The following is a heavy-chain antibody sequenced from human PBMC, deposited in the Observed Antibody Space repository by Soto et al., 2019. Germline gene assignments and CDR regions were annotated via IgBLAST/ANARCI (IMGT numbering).Heavy chain of an antibody. V-gene: IGHV3-11*05. D-gene: IGHD3-22*01. CDR2: ISSSSSYT. CDR3: ARDYDSSGSVDY. Sequence: QVQLVESGGGLVKPGGSLRLSCAASGFTFSDYYMSWIHQAPGKGLEWVSYISSSSSYTNYADSVKGRFTISRDNAKNSLYLQMNSLRAEDTAVYYCARDYDSSGSVDYWGQGTLVTVSS. J-gene: IGHJ4*02. CDR1: GFTFSDYY.